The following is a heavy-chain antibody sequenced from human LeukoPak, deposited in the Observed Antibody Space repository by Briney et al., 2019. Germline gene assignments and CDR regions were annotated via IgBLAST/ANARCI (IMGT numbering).Heavy chain of an antibody. J-gene: IGHJ4*02. D-gene: IGHD3-22*01. Sequence: GGSLRLSCAASGFTFSSYGMHWVRQAPGKGLEWVAVISYDGSNKYYADSVKGRFTISRDNSKNTLYLQMNSLRAEDTAVYYCAKGDMIVVVITMFDYWGQGTLDTVSS. V-gene: IGHV3-30*18. CDR3: AKGDMIVVVITMFDY. CDR1: GFTFSSYG. CDR2: ISYDGSNK.